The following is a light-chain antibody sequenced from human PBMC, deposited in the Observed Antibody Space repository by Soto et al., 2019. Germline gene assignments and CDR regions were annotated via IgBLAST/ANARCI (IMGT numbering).Light chain of an antibody. CDR2: GAS. J-gene: IGKJ1*01. CDR3: QQYGSSGT. Sequence: LAPGERVTLSCRASQSVSSSYLAWYQQKPGQAPRLLIYGASNRATGIPDRFSGSGSGTDFTLTISRLEPEDFAVYYCQQYGSSGTFGQGTKVDIK. CDR1: QSVSSSY. V-gene: IGKV3-20*01.